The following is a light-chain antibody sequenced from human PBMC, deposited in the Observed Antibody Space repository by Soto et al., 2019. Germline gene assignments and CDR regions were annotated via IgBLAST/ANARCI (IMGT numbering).Light chain of an antibody. CDR3: QQRSNWPIT. CDR1: QSVSSY. Sequence: IVLTQSPPSLSLFPGERATLSCRASQSVSSYLAWYQQKPGQAPRLLIYDVSTRATGIPARFSGSGSRTDFILTISSLEPEDFAVYYCQQRSNWPITFGQGTRLE. CDR2: DVS. V-gene: IGKV3-11*01. J-gene: IGKJ5*01.